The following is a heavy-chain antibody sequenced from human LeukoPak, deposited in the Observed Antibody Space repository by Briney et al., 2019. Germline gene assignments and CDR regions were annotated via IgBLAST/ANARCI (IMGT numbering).Heavy chain of an antibody. CDR2: IIPIFGTA. J-gene: IGHJ5*02. CDR3: ARLLTGENWFDP. Sequence: SVKVSCKASGGTFSSYAISWVRQAPGQGLEWMGGIIPIFGTANYAQKFQGRVTITADGSTSTAYMELSSLRSEDTAVYYCARLLTGENWFDPWGQGTLVTVSS. D-gene: IGHD7-27*01. V-gene: IGHV1-69*01. CDR1: GGTFSSYA.